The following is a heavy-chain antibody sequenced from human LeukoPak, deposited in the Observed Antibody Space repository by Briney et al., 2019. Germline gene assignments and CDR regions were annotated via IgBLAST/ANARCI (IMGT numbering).Heavy chain of an antibody. J-gene: IGHJ6*03. V-gene: IGHV4-31*03. D-gene: IGHD3-10*01. CDR1: GGSISSGGYY. Sequence: PSETLSRTCTVSGGSISSGGYYWSWIRQHPGKGLEWIGYIYYSGSTYYNPSLKSRVTISVDTSKNQFSLKLSSVTAADTAVYYCAGGGYYYGSGRLSYYYYYMDVWGKGTTVTVSS. CDR2: IYYSGST. CDR3: AGGGYYYGSGRLSYYYYYMDV.